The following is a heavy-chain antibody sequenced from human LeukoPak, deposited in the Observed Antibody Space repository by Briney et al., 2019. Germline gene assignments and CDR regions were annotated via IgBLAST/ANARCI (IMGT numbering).Heavy chain of an antibody. CDR1: GGSISRSSYY. Sequence: SETLSLTCTVSGGSISRSSYYWGWIRQPPGKGLEWIGSIYYSGSTHYNPSLESRVTISVDTSKNQFSLKLSSVTAADTAVYYCARGNQLLLPRDYWGQGTLVTVSS. CDR3: ARGNQLLLPRDY. CDR2: IYYSGST. D-gene: IGHD2-2*01. J-gene: IGHJ4*02. V-gene: IGHV4-39*07.